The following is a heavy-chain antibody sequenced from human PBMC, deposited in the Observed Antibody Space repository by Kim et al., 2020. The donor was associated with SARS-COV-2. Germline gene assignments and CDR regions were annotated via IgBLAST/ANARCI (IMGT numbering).Heavy chain of an antibody. CDR2: IYPGDSDT. D-gene: IGHD3-9*01. J-gene: IGHJ4*02. V-gene: IGHV5-51*01. Sequence: GESLKISCKGSGYSFTSYWIGWVRQMPGKGLEWMGIIYPGDSDTRYSPSFQGQVTISADKSISTAYLQWSSLKASDTAMYYCARLGTWTYYDILTGPDYWGQGTLVTVSS. CDR1: GYSFTSYW. CDR3: ARLGTWTYYDILTGPDY.